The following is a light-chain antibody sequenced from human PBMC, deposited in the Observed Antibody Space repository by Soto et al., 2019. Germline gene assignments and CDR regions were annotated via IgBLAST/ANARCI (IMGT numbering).Light chain of an antibody. CDR3: KQYNNWPWT. Sequence: EFVLTHAPVTLSLSQVERAILSFLASQSISGTLAWYQQKPGQAPRLIIYGAYTRATSLTARFSGSGSGTDFTLTIRSMQSEDFAVYYCKQYNNWPWTCGHGPTGDLK. J-gene: IGKJ1*01. V-gene: IGKV3-15*01. CDR1: QSISGT. CDR2: GAY.